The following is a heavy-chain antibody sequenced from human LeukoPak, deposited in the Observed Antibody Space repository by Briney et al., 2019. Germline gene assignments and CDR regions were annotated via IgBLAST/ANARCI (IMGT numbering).Heavy chain of an antibody. CDR3: AKGSYKYSSSWHGADY. D-gene: IGHD6-13*01. V-gene: IGHV3-11*06. J-gene: IGHJ4*02. Sequence: GGSLRLSCAASGFTFSDYYISWIRQAPGKGLEWLSIVSSGGDITTYADSVKGRFTISRDNSKNTLYLQMSSLRAEDTAVYYCAKGSYKYSSSWHGADYWGQGTLVTVSS. CDR1: GFTFSDYY. CDR2: VSSGGDIT.